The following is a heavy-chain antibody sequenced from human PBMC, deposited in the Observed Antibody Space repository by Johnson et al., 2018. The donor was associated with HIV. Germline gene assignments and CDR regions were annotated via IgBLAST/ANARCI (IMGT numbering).Heavy chain of an antibody. CDR3: AKDKRQTAIPQRAFDI. CDR2: ISYDGSNK. Sequence: QVQLVESGGGVVQPGRSLRLSCAASGFSFSNYPMHRVRQAPGKGLEWMAVISYDGSNKYYADSVRGRFTISRDNSKNTLSLQMNSLRAEDTAVYYCAKDKRQTAIPQRAFDICGQGTMVTVSS. V-gene: IGHV3-30*04. CDR1: GFSFSNYP. D-gene: IGHD6-25*01. J-gene: IGHJ3*02.